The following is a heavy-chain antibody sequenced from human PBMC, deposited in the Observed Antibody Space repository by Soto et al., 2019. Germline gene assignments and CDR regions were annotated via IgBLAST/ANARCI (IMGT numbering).Heavy chain of an antibody. Sequence: QITLKESGPTLVKPTQTLTLTCTFSGFSLSTSGVGVGWIRQPPGKALEWLALIYWDDDKRYSPSLKSRLTITKNTSKNQVVLTMTNMDPVDTATYYCAHSMEYSSSWRYYFDYWGQGTLVTVSS. CDR1: GFSLSTSGVG. J-gene: IGHJ4*02. CDR3: AHSMEYSSSWRYYFDY. D-gene: IGHD6-13*01. CDR2: IYWDDDK. V-gene: IGHV2-5*02.